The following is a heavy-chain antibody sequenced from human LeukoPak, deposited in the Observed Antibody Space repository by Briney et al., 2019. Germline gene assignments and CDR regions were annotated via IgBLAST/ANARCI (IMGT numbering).Heavy chain of an antibody. V-gene: IGHV3-23*01. CDR1: GFTLSTYG. CDR3: AKDQRPDSGYDIDY. Sequence: TGGSLILSCAASGFTLSTYGMNWVRQAPGKGLEWVSVIFGSGETTYYADSVKGRFIIPRDNSKNTLYLQMHSLRAEDTAIYYCAKDQRPDSGYDIDYWGQGTLVTVSS. D-gene: IGHD5-12*01. J-gene: IGHJ4*02. CDR2: IFGSGETT.